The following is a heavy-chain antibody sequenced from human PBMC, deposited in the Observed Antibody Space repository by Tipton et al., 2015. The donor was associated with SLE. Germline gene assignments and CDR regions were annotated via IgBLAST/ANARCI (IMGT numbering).Heavy chain of an antibody. CDR2: IYYSGST. CDR1: GGSISSGDYY. Sequence: TLSLTCTVSGGSISSGDYYWSWIRQPPGKGLEWIGYIYYSGSTYYNPSPKSRVTISVDTSKNQFSLKLSSVTAADTAVYYCARGGRFLEWLTYWGQGTLVTVSS. D-gene: IGHD3-3*01. J-gene: IGHJ4*02. V-gene: IGHV4-30-4*01. CDR3: ARGGRFLEWLTY.